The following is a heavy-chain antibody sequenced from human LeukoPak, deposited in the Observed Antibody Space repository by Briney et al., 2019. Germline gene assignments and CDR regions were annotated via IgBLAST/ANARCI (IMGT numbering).Heavy chain of an antibody. Sequence: VGSLRLSCAASGFTFSSYGMHWVRQAPGKGLEWVAVISYDGSNKYYADSVKGRFTISRDNSKNTLYLQMNSLRAEDTAVYYCAKVVVGNWYFDIWGRGTLVTVSS. J-gene: IGHJ2*01. V-gene: IGHV3-30*18. CDR3: AKVVVGNWYFDI. CDR2: ISYDGSNK. CDR1: GFTFSSYG. D-gene: IGHD3-22*01.